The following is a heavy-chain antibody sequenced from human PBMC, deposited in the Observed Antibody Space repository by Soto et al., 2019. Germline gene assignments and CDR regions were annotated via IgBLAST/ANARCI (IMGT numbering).Heavy chain of an antibody. D-gene: IGHD3-22*01. CDR3: AKDMGPTPNYYDSSGYYYYGMDV. J-gene: IGHJ6*02. CDR2: ISWNSGSI. CDR1: GFTFDDYA. Sequence: LRLSCAASGFTFDDYAMHWVRQAPGKGLEWVSGISWNSGSIGYADSVKGRFTISRDNAKNSLYLQMNSLRAEDTALYYCAKDMGPTPNYYDSSGYYYYGMDVWGQGTTVTVSS. V-gene: IGHV3-9*01.